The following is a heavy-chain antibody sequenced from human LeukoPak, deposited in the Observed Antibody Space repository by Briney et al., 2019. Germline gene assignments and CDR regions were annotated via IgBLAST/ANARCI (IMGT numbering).Heavy chain of an antibody. CDR2: INHSGST. J-gene: IGHJ5*02. CDR1: GGSFSDYY. Sequence: PSETLSLTCAVYGGSFSDYYWNWIRQPPGKGPEWIGEINHSGSTNYNPSLKSRVTISIDTSKNQFSLKLSSVTAADTAIYYCARDCSTANCYQRRFDPWGQGTLVTVSS. CDR3: ARDCSTANCYQRRFDP. D-gene: IGHD2-2*01. V-gene: IGHV4-34*01.